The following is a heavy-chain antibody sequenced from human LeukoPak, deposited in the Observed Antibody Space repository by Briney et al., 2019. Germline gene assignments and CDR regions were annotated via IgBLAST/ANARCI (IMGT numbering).Heavy chain of an antibody. CDR1: GFIFSHYG. CDR2: ITSRSTT. Sequence: GGSLRLSCAASGFIFSHYGMNWVRQAPGKGLEWVSGITSRSTTYYADSVKGRFSISRDNSKNMVWLQINSPTAEDTATYYCAKDGNWARFEDWGQGTLVTVSS. J-gene: IGHJ4*02. V-gene: IGHV3-23*01. D-gene: IGHD7-27*01. CDR3: AKDGNWARFED.